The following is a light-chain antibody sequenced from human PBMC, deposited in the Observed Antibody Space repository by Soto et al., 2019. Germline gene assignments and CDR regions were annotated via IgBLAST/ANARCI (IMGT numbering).Light chain of an antibody. CDR3: AAWDDSLNGSWV. Sequence: QSVLTQPPSASGTPGQRVTISCSGSSSNIGSNTVNWYQQLPGTAPKLLIYTNNQRPSGVPDRFSGSKSGTSASLAISGLLSADEADYYCAAWDDSLNGSWVFGGGTQLTVL. V-gene: IGLV1-44*01. J-gene: IGLJ3*02. CDR2: TNN. CDR1: SSNIGSNT.